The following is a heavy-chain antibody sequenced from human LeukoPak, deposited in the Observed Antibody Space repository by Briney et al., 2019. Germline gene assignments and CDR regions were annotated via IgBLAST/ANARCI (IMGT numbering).Heavy chain of an antibody. CDR3: ARDFLGVNDAFDI. J-gene: IGHJ3*02. Sequence: GGSLRLSCAASGFTFSSYAMSWVRQAPGKGLEWVSAISGSGGSTYYADSVKGRFTISRDNAKNSLYLQMNSLRAEDTAVFYCARDFLGVNDAFDIWGQGTMVTVSS. CDR2: ISGSGGST. CDR1: GFTFSSYA. D-gene: IGHD3-3*01. V-gene: IGHV3-23*01.